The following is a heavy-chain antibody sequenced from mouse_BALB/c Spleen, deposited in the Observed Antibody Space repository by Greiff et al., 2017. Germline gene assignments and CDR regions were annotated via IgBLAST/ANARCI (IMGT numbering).Heavy chain of an antibody. D-gene: IGHD2-1*01. CDR3: ARDHGNYSYAMDY. CDR2: ISSGGSYT. J-gene: IGHJ4*01. CDR1: GFTFSSYA. V-gene: IGHV5-9-4*01. Sequence: DVMLVESGGGLVKPGGSLKLSCAASGFTFSSYAMSWVRQSPEKRLEWVAEISSGGSYTYYPDTVTGRFTISRDNAKNTLYLEMSSLRSEDTAMYYCARDHGNYSYAMDYWGQGTSVTVSS.